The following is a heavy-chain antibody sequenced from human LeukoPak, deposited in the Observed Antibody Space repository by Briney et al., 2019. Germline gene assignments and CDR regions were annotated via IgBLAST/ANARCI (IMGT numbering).Heavy chain of an antibody. CDR3: ASDRDFRLHY. J-gene: IGHJ4*02. D-gene: IGHD2-21*02. CDR1: GFVFSGYW. V-gene: IGHV3-7*03. CDR2: INEDGSKK. Sequence: PGGSLRLSCAASGFVFSGYWMSWVRRAPGKGLEWVANINEDGSKKHYLDSVEGRFTISRDNAKNSLYLQMNSLRAEDTAVFYCASDRDFRLHYWGQGTLVTVSS.